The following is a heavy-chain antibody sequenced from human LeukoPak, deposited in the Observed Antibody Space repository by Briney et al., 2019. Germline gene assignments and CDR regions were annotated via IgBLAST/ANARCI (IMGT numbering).Heavy chain of an antibody. D-gene: IGHD2-21*01. CDR1: GYSFTNYD. J-gene: IGHJ6*03. V-gene: IGHV1-69*06. CDR3: VRGVIPPRPSYYYYYMDV. CDR2: IIPIFGTA. Sequence: SVKVSCKASGYSFTNYDINWVRQAPGQGLEWMGGIIPIFGTANYAQKFQGRVTITADKSTSTAYMELSSLRSEDTAVYYCVRGVIPPRPSYYYYYMDVWGKGTTVTVSS.